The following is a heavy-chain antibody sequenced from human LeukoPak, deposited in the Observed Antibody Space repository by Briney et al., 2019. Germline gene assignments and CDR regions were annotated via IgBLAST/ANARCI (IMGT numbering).Heavy chain of an antibody. J-gene: IGHJ2*01. CDR2: IIPIFGTA. CDR3: GTGYKYFDL. Sequence: ASVKVSFTASGGTFSSYAISWVRQAPGQGLEWMGGIIPIFGTANYAQKFQGRVTITADESTSTAYMELSSLRSEDTAVYYCGTGYKYFDLWGRGTLVTVSS. V-gene: IGHV1-69*13. CDR1: GGTFSSYA. D-gene: IGHD1-14*01.